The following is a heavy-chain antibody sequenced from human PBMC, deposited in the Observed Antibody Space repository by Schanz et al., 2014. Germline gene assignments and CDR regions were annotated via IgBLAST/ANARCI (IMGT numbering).Heavy chain of an antibody. V-gene: IGHV3-11*04. CDR1: GFTFKDHY. J-gene: IGHJ3*02. D-gene: IGHD7-27*01. CDR3: ARENLNWEAFDI. CDR2: ISRDGTTS. Sequence: QVQLVESGGGVVQPGRSLRLSCAVSGFTFKDHYMNWIRQAPGKGLEWLSYISRDGTTSYYADSVKGRFTISRDNAKSSVYLQMNSLRAEDTAVYYCARENLNWEAFDIWGQGTVVTVSS.